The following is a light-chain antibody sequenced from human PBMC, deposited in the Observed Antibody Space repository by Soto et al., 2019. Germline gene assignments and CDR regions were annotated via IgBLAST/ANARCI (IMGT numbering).Light chain of an antibody. J-gene: IGKJ1*01. Sequence: EIVLTQSPGTLSLSPGERATLSCRASQSVSSSYLAWYQQKPGQAPRLLIYGASSRATGIPDRFSGSGSGTDFTLTISRVEPEDFAVYYCQQYGRWWTFGQGTKVEIK. CDR3: QQYGRWWT. CDR1: QSVSSSY. CDR2: GAS. V-gene: IGKV3-20*01.